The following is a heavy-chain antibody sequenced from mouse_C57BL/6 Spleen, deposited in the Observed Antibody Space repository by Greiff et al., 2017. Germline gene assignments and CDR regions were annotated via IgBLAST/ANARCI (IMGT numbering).Heavy chain of an antibody. V-gene: IGHV1-82*01. CDR2: LYPGDGDT. D-gene: IGHD2-3*01. J-gene: IGHJ4*01. CDR3: ARIGYDGPYAMDY. Sequence: QVQLQQSGPELVKPGASVKISCKASGYAFSSSWMNWVKQRPGKGLEWIGRLYPGDGDTNYNGKFKGKDTLTADKSSSTAYMQLSSLTSEDSAVYFCARIGYDGPYAMDYWGQGTSVTVSS. CDR1: GYAFSSSW.